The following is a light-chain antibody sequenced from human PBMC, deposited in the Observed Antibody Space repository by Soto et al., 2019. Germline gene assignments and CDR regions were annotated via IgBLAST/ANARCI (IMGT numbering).Light chain of an antibody. CDR3: QQYDTSPPT. J-gene: IGKJ1*01. V-gene: IGKV3-20*01. Sequence: EIVLAQSPGTLSLSPGERATLSCRASQSVGNRYLAWHQQKPGQAPRLLVYGASSRATGIPDRFSGSGSETDFTLTISRLEPEDVAVYYCQQYDTSPPTFGQGTKVELK. CDR1: QSVGNRY. CDR2: GAS.